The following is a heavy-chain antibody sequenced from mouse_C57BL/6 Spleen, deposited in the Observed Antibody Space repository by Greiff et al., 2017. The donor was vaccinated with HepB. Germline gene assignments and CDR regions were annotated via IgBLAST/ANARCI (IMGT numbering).Heavy chain of an antibody. CDR3: ARSRQLRSHFDY. Sequence: VQGVESGAELVKPGASVKISCKASGYAFSSYWMNWVKQRPGKGLEWIGQIYPGDGDTNYNGKFKGKATLTADKSSSTAYMQLSSLTSEDSAVYFCARSRQLRSHFDYWGQGTTLTVSS. J-gene: IGHJ2*01. V-gene: IGHV1-80*01. CDR2: IYPGDGDT. D-gene: IGHD3-2*02. CDR1: GYAFSSYW.